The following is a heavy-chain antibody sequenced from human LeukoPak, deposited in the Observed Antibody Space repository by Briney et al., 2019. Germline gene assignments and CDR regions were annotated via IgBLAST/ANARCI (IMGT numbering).Heavy chain of an antibody. V-gene: IGHV3-23*01. CDR3: AKGEGYYDSSGYYHY. CDR2: ISGSGGST. J-gene: IGHJ4*02. Sequence: GGSLRLSCAASGFTFSSYAMSWVRQAPGKGLEWASAISGSGGSTYYADSVKGRFTISRDNSKNTLYLQMNTLRAEHTAVYYCAKGEGYYDSSGYYHYWGQGTLVTVSS. CDR1: GFTFSSYA. D-gene: IGHD3-22*01.